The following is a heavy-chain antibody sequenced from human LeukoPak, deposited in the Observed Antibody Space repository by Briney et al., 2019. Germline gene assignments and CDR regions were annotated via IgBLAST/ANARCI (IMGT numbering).Heavy chain of an antibody. CDR1: GGSISPYY. V-gene: IGHV4-34*01. Sequence: SETLSLTCTVSGGSISPYYWSWIRQPPGKGLEWIGEINHSGSTNYNPSLKSRVTISVDTSNNQFSLKLSSVTAEDTAVYYCATSPPHSSGWFDWYFDLWGRGTLVTVSS. J-gene: IGHJ2*01. CDR3: ATSPPHSSGWFDWYFDL. CDR2: INHSGST. D-gene: IGHD6-19*01.